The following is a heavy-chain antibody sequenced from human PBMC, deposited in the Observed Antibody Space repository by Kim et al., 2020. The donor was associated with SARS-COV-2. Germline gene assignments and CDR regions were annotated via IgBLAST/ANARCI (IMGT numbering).Heavy chain of an antibody. V-gene: IGHV3-30-3*01. CDR2: NK. J-gene: IGHJ4*02. CDR3: ARDSRGYGDY. D-gene: IGHD5-18*01. Sequence: NKYYADSVKGRFTISRDNSKNTLYLQMNSLRAEDTAVYYCARDSRGYGDYWGQGTLVTVSS.